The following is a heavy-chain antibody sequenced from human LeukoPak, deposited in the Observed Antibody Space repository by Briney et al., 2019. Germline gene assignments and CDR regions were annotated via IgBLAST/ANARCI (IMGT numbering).Heavy chain of an antibody. D-gene: IGHD1-26*01. CDR2: TCYRSKWYN. CDR1: GDSVSSNSAA. Sequence: SQTLSLTCAISGDSVSSNSAAWTSIRQSPSRGLEWLGRTCYRSKWYNDYAVSVKSRITIKPDTSKKQFSLQLNSVTPEDTAVYYCARDLPWDGLCNFDYWGQGTLVTVSS. CDR3: ARDLPWDGLCNFDY. J-gene: IGHJ4*02. V-gene: IGHV6-1*01.